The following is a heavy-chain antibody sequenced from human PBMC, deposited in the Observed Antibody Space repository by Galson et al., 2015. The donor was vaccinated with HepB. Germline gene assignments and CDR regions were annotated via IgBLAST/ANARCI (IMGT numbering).Heavy chain of an antibody. Sequence: SLRLSCAASGSTFSSYWMTWVRQAPGKGLEWVANIKDDGSETNYVDSVKGRFTISRDNVATSLYLQMNTLRPEETAVYYCVRDLTYFGTFVYYDALDIWGHGTMVIVSS. D-gene: IGHD2/OR15-2a*01. CDR1: GSTFSSYW. J-gene: IGHJ3*02. CDR2: IKDDGSET. CDR3: VRDLTYFGTFVYYDALDI. V-gene: IGHV3-7*01.